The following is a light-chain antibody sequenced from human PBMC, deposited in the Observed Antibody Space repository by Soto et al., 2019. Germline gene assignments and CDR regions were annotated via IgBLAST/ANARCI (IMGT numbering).Light chain of an antibody. V-gene: IGLV2-14*01. CDR3: SSYTSSSTLV. J-gene: IGLJ1*01. CDR1: SSDVGGYNY. Sequence: QSVLTQPASVSGSPGQSITISCTGTSSDVGGYNYVSWYQQHPGKAPKLMIYEVSNRPSGVSNRFSGSKSGNTASLTISGHHAEDEADYYCSSYTSSSTLVFGTGTKVTVL. CDR2: EVS.